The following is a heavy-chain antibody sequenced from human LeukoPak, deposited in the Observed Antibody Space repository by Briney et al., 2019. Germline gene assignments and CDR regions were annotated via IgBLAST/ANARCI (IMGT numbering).Heavy chain of an antibody. CDR3: VRDRGYSTFDY. CDR2: MKEDGGEI. J-gene: IGHJ4*02. CDR1: GFPFSNYW. D-gene: IGHD4-23*01. V-gene: IGHV3-7*01. Sequence: GGSLTLSCAGSGFPFSNYWMAWVRQAPGKGLEWVANMKEDGGEINYMDSVKGRFTISRDNAKNSLDLQMNSLRVDDTAVYHCVRDRGYSTFDYWGQGTLVIVSS.